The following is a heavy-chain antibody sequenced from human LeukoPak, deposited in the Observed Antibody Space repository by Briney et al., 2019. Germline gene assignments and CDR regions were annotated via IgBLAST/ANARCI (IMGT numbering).Heavy chain of an antibody. D-gene: IGHD6-13*01. CDR2: ISSSSSYI. CDR1: GFTFSSYS. Sequence: GGSLRLSCAASGFTFSSYSINWVRQAPGKGLEWVSSISSSSSYIYYADSVKGRFTISRDNAKNSLYLQMNSLRAEDTAVYYCARDRTAAGTDYWGQGTLVTVSS. CDR3: ARDRTAAGTDY. J-gene: IGHJ4*02. V-gene: IGHV3-21*01.